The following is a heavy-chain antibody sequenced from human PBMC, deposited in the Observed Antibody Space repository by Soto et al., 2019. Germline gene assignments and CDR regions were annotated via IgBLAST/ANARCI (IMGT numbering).Heavy chain of an antibody. Sequence: GGSRRVDRFSRSVEFGSYAHMPAPAGTRKGLELLSAISGSGGSTYYADSVKGRFTISRDNSKNTLYLQMNSLRAEDTAVYYCARDRIFGVGPSVYYYYSGMDVWGQGTTVTVSS. CDR1: SVEFGSYA. D-gene: IGHD3-3*01. J-gene: IGHJ6*02. V-gene: IGHV3-23*01. CDR3: ARDRIFGVGPSVYYYYSGMDV. CDR2: ISGSGGST.